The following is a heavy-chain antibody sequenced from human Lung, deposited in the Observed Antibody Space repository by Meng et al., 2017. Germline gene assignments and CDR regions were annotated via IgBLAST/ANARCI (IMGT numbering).Heavy chain of an antibody. CDR3: ATARFSFLLGFDY. V-gene: IGHV1-18*01. CDR1: ADTFANDA. J-gene: IGHJ4*02. D-gene: IGHD2-8*02. Sequence: QVQLVQSGAEIKKPGAPVKVSRKASADTFANDAISWVRQAPGQGLEWMGRISTHNGNTNYALKLQGRVTVTTDTSTSTAYMELRNLRSDDTAIYYCATARFSFLLGFDYWGQGTLVTVSS. CDR2: ISTHNGNT.